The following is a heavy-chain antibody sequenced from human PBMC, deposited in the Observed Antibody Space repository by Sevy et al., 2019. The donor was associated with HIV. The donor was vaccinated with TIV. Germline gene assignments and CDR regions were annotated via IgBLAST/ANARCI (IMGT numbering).Heavy chain of an antibody. D-gene: IGHD6-13*01. Sequence: SETLSLTCTVSGGSISSSSYYWGWIRQPPGKGLAWIGSIYYSGSTYYNPSLQSRVTISVDTSKNQFSLKLSSVTAADTAVHYCARKGRGYSSSPFDYWGQGTLVTVSS. V-gene: IGHV4-39*01. CDR3: ARKGRGYSSSPFDY. CDR1: GGSISSSSYY. CDR2: IYYSGST. J-gene: IGHJ4*02.